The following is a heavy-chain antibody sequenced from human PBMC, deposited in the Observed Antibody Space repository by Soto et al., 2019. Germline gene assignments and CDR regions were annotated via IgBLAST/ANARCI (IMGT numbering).Heavy chain of an antibody. CDR1: GFTFSSYG. V-gene: IGHV3-33*01. Sequence: QVQLLESGGGVVQPGRSLRLSCAASGFTFSSYGMYWVRQAPGKGLEWVAVIWYDGSNKYYADSVKGRFTISRDNSKNTVYLQMNSLRADDTAVYHCARSAHYYDSGSHDVGDYWGQGTLVTVSS. J-gene: IGHJ4*02. CDR3: ARSAHYYDSGSHDVGDY. D-gene: IGHD3-10*01. CDR2: IWYDGSNK.